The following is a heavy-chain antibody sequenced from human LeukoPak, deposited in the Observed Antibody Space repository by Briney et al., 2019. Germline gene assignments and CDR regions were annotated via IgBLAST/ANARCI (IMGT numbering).Heavy chain of an antibody. V-gene: IGHV3-7*01. CDR1: GFAFSSYW. CDR3: AREGGVGGSYSLWLDY. D-gene: IGHD1-26*01. Sequence: GGSLRLSCAASGFAFSSYWMSWVRQAPGKGLEWVGWINQDESDKQYVDSVKGRFTISRDNAKNSLYLQMNSLRAEDTAVYYCAREGGVGGSYSLWLDYWGQGTLVTVSS. J-gene: IGHJ4*02. CDR2: INQDESDK.